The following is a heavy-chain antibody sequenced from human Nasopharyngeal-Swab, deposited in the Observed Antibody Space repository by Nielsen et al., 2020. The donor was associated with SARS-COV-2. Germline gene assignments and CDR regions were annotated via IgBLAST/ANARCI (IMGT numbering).Heavy chain of an antibody. CDR2: ISYDGSNK. Sequence: GESLKISCAASGFTFSSYAMHWVRQAPGKGLEWVAVISYDGSNKYYADSVKGRFTISRDNSKNTLYLQMNSLRAEDTAVYYCATDEGNDYWGQGTLVTVSS. CDR1: GFTFSSYA. J-gene: IGHJ4*02. CDR3: ATDEGNDY. V-gene: IGHV3-30-3*01. D-gene: IGHD3-10*01.